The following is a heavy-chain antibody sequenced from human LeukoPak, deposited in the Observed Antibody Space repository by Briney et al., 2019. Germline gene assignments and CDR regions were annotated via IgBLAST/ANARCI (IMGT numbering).Heavy chain of an antibody. D-gene: IGHD4-17*01. Sequence: PETLSLTCTVSGGSISSYYWSWIRQPPGKGLEWIGYTYYSGSTNYNPSLKSRVTISVDTSKKQFSLTLTSVTAADTAVYYCARHVSGDYAWLDVWGQGTTVTVSS. V-gene: IGHV4-59*08. J-gene: IGHJ6*02. CDR2: TYYSGST. CDR1: GGSISSYY. CDR3: ARHVSGDYAWLDV.